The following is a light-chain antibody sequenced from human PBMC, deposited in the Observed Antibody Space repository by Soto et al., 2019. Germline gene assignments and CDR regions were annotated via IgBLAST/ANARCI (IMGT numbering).Light chain of an antibody. CDR1: SSDVGDYNY. Sequence: QSALTQPASVSGSPGQSITISCTGTSSDVGDYNYVSWYQQHPGKAPRLMLYDVSERPSGVSNRFSGSKSGNTASLTISGLHTEDEAQYYCSSYRTSSTAVVFGGETQLTVL. CDR2: DVS. V-gene: IGLV2-14*01. CDR3: SSYRTSSTAVV. J-gene: IGLJ2*01.